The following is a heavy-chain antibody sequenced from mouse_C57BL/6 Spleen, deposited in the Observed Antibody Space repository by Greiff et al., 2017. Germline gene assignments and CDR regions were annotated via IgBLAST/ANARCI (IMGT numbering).Heavy chain of an antibody. Sequence: EVKLMESGGGLVKPGGSLKLSCAASGFTFSSYAMSWVRQTPEKRLEWVATISDGGSYTYYPDNVKGRFTISRDNAKNNLYLQMSHLKSEDTAMYYCARGGYYYGSSPWFAYWGQGTLVTVSA. J-gene: IGHJ3*01. D-gene: IGHD1-1*01. CDR1: GFTFSSYA. CDR3: ARGGYYYGSSPWFAY. CDR2: ISDGGSYT. V-gene: IGHV5-4*03.